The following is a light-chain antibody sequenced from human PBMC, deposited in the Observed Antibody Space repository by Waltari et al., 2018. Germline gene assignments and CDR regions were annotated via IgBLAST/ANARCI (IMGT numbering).Light chain of an antibody. Sequence: GQSITISCTGTSSDVGGYNLVSWHQQHPGKAPKLIIYEVSNRPSGVSNRFSGSKSGNTASLTISGLQAEDEADYYCTSYITTRGDWVFGGGTKLTVL. CDR2: EVS. J-gene: IGLJ3*02. CDR1: SSDVGGYNL. CDR3: TSYITTRGDWV. V-gene: IGLV2-14*01.